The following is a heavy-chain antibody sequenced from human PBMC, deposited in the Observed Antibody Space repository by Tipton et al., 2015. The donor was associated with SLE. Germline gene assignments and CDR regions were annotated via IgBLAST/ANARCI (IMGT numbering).Heavy chain of an antibody. CDR3: ARDATGLDAYDI. J-gene: IGHJ3*02. D-gene: IGHD3-9*01. CDR2: FYSGGSR. V-gene: IGHV3-53*04. CDR1: GFRVSSNY. Sequence: VQLVQSGGGLVQPGGSLRLSCAASGFRVSSNYMSWVRQAPGKGLEWVSVFYSGGSRYYADSVKGRFTISRDTSKNTLYLQMNSLRAEDTGVYYCARDATGLDAYDIWGQGTMVTVSS.